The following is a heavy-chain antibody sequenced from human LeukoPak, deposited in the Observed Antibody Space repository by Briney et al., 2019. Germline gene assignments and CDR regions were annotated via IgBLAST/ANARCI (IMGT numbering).Heavy chain of an antibody. CDR3: AREDGGYYYYYGMDV. CDR2: INAGNGNT. V-gene: IGHV1-3*01. Sequence: GASVKVSCKASGYTFTSYAMHWVRQAPGQRLEWMGWINAGNGNTKYSQKFQGRVTITRDTSASTAYVELSSLRSEDTAVYYCAREDGGYYYYYGMDVWGKGTTVTVSS. CDR1: GYTFTSYA. D-gene: IGHD3-10*01. J-gene: IGHJ6*04.